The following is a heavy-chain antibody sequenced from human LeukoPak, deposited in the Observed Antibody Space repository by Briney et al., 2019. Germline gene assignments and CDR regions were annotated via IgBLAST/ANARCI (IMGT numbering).Heavy chain of an antibody. D-gene: IGHD5-24*01. CDR1: GTSITPYS. V-gene: IGHV4-4*09. CDR2: FYTSGNT. J-gene: IGHJ3*02. CDR3: ARHRAEMATITDDTFDM. Sequence: SETLSLTCSVSGTSITPYSWSWIRQPPGRGLEWIGYFYTSGNTHQNPSLKSRVTMSIDASKNQFPLRLSSMTAADTAVYYCARHRAEMATITDDTFDMWGQGTMVTVSS.